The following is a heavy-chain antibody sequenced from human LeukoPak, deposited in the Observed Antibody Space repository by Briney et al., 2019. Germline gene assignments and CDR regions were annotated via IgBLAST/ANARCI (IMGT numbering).Heavy chain of an antibody. CDR2: IRYDGSNK. V-gene: IGHV3-30*02. Sequence: PGGSLRLSCAASGFTFSSYGMHWVRQAPGKGLEWVTYIRYDGSNKYYTDSVKGRFTISRDNSYKTLYLQMNSLRADDTAVYYCAKNGVGTTYYYYYMDGWGKGTTVTVSS. CDR3: AKNGVGTTYYYYYMDG. D-gene: IGHD1-26*01. J-gene: IGHJ6*03. CDR1: GFTFSSYG.